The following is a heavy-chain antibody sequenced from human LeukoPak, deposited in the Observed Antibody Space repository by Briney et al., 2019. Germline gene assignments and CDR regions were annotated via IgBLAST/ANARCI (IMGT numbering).Heavy chain of an antibody. Sequence: GGSLRLSCEASGFTFFSYWMSWVRQAPGKGLEWVANIKQDGSDKYYVDSVKGRFTISRDNAKNSLYLQMNSVRAEDTAVYYCARETYSSSWSAKFYYYYYMDVWGKGTTVTVSS. CDR1: GFTFFSYW. J-gene: IGHJ6*03. V-gene: IGHV3-7*01. D-gene: IGHD6-13*01. CDR3: ARETYSSSWSAKFYYYYYMDV. CDR2: IKQDGSDK.